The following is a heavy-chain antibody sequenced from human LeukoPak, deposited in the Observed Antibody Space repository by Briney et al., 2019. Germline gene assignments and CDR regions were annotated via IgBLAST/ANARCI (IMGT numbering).Heavy chain of an antibody. V-gene: IGHV4-4*09. D-gene: IGHD6-6*01. CDR2: IYTSGST. Sequence: PSETLSLTCTVSGGSISSYYWSWIRQPPGKGLEWIGYIYTSGSTNYNPSLKSRVTISVDTSKNQFSLKLSSVTAADTAVYYCARHSSSMRWYSSSGTVGPYYYYMDVWGKGTTVTVSS. CDR3: ARHSSSMRWYSSSGTVGPYYYYMDV. CDR1: GGSISSYY. J-gene: IGHJ6*03.